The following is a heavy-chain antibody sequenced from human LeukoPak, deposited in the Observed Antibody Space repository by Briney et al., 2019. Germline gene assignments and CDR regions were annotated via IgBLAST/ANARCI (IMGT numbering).Heavy chain of an antibody. J-gene: IGHJ4*02. CDR1: GYTFTSYG. V-gene: IGHV1-18*01. CDR3: AREDIVVVVAATHFPVLRY. D-gene: IGHD2-15*01. CDR2: ISAYNGNT. Sequence: GASVKVSCKASGYTFTSYGISWVRQAPGQGLEWMGWISAYNGNTNYAQKLQGRVTMTTDTSTSTAYMELRSLRSDDTAVYYCAREDIVVVVAATHFPVLRYWGQGTLVTVSS.